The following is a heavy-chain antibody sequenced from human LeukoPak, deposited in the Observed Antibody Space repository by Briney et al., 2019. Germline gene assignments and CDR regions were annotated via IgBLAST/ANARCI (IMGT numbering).Heavy chain of an antibody. CDR3: AKRSSSGYSIYFDY. Sequence: GGSLRLSCAASGFTFSNSAMSWVRQAPGKGPEWVSAISGSGATTYYADSVKGRFTISRDNSKNTLDLQMNSLRAEDTAVYYCAKRSSSGYSIYFDYWGQGTLVTVSS. CDR2: ISGSGATT. CDR1: GFTFSNSA. D-gene: IGHD3-22*01. V-gene: IGHV3-23*01. J-gene: IGHJ4*02.